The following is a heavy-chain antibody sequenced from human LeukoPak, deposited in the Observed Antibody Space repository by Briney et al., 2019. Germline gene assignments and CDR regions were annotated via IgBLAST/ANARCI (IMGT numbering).Heavy chain of an antibody. D-gene: IGHD2-15*01. V-gene: IGHV4-34*01. Sequence: SETLSLTCAVYGGSFSGYYWSWLRQPPGKGLEWIGEINHSGSTNYNPSLKSRVTISVDTSKNQFSLKLSSVPAADTAVYYCARAGPPGLPLNLGYCSGGSCYSFSRWFDPWGQGTLVTVSS. CDR1: GGSFSGYY. J-gene: IGHJ5*02. CDR3: ARAGPPGLPLNLGYCSGGSCYSFSRWFDP. CDR2: INHSGST.